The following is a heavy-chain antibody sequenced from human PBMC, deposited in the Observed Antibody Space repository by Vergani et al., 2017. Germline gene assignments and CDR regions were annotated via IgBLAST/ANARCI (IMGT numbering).Heavy chain of an antibody. V-gene: IGHV4-34*01. Sequence: QVHLQQWGTGLLKPSETLSLTCEVQGESFSGHYWSWIRQPPGKGLEWIGEINDNGYTNYNPLFKSRVIVSADTSKNQFSLKLMSVTAADTAMYFCAVRPRVNMVRGEILTKRTFDYWSPGTLVTVSS. CDR3: AVRPRVNMVRGEILTKRTFDY. D-gene: IGHD3-10*01. J-gene: IGHJ4*02. CDR1: GESFSGHY. CDR2: INDNGYT.